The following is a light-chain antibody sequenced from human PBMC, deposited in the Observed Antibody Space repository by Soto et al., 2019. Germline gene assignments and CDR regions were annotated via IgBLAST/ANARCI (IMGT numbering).Light chain of an antibody. V-gene: IGLV3-21*02. CDR3: QVWDGRSFQGV. CDR2: DDT. Sequence: ELTQPPSVSVAPGQTASIACGGDSIGSKSVNWYQQRPGQAPVVVVYDDTDRPTGIPERFSGSNSGNTATLTITRVEAGDEADYYCQVWDGRSFQGVFGPGTKVTVL. CDR1: SIGSKS. J-gene: IGLJ1*01.